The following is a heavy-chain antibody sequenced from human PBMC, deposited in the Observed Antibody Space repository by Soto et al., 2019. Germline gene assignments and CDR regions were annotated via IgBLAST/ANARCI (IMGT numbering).Heavy chain of an antibody. Sequence: NPXETLSLTCNVSGGSVSSTNYYWGWIRQPPGKGLEWIGYVYYSGSTNYNPSLRSRVTISVDTSKNQFSLKLSSVTAADTAVYYCARDFCGGDCSDDYYYYAMDVWGQGTTVTVSS. J-gene: IGHJ6*02. CDR3: ARDFCGGDCSDDYYYYAMDV. CDR2: VYYSGST. CDR1: GGSVSSTNYY. D-gene: IGHD2-21*02. V-gene: IGHV4-61*01.